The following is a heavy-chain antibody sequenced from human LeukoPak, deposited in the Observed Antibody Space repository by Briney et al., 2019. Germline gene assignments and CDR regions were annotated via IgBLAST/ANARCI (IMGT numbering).Heavy chain of an antibody. CDR3: ARDMMVVVIATGDYYFDY. D-gene: IGHD3-22*01. V-gene: IGHV1-18*01. Sequence: ASVKVSCKASGYTFTSYGISWVRPAPGQGLEWVGSISAYSGNTNYAQKLQDRVTMTTDASATTAFMELRSLRSDDTAVYYCARDMMVVVIATGDYYFDYWGQGTLVTVSS. CDR1: GYTFTSYG. J-gene: IGHJ4*02. CDR2: ISAYSGNT.